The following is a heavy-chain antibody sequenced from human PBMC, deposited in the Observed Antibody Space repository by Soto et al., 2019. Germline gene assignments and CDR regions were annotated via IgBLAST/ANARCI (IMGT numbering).Heavy chain of an antibody. CDR3: AAIREVDV. Sequence: HPGGSLRLSCPASGFTFSSYAMHWVRQAPGKGLEWVALISYDGYSKWYADAVKGRFTISRDNSNNTLFLEMNSLRGDDTAVYFCAAIREVDVWGQGTTVTVSS. CDR1: GFTFSSYA. D-gene: IGHD1-26*01. J-gene: IGHJ6*02. V-gene: IGHV3-30*03. CDR2: ISYDGYSK.